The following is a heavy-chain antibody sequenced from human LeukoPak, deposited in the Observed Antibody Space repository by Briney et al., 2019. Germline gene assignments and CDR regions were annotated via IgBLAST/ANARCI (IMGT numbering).Heavy chain of an antibody. V-gene: IGHV1-18*01. Sequence: ASVKVSCKASGGTVSSYVISWVRQAPGQGLEWMGWISAYNGNTNYAQKLQGRVTMTTDTSTSTAYMELRSLRSDDTAVYYCASSPLTYYYGSGSYPFDYWGQGTLVTVSS. CDR3: ASSPLTYYYGSGSYPFDY. CDR2: ISAYNGNT. J-gene: IGHJ4*02. CDR1: GGTVSSYV. D-gene: IGHD3-10*01.